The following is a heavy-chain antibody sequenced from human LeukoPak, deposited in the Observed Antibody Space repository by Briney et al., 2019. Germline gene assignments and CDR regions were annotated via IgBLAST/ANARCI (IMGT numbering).Heavy chain of an antibody. CDR3: AKVGYCSSTSCYFGHYYYYYGMDV. V-gene: IGHV3-30*18. CDR1: GFTFSSYG. J-gene: IGHJ6*02. D-gene: IGHD2-2*01. Sequence: PGGSLRLSCAASGFTFSSYGMHWVRQAPGKGLEWVAVISYDGSNKYYADSVKGRFTISRDNSKNTLYLQMNSLRAEDTAVYYCAKVGYCSSTSCYFGHYYYYYGMDVWGQGTTVTVSS. CDR2: ISYDGSNK.